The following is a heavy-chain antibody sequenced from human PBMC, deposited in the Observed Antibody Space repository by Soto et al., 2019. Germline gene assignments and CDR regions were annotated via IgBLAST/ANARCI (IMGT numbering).Heavy chain of an antibody. CDR3: AKDRLPTIVVIALTVFGGMDV. V-gene: IGHV3-30-3*01. CDR1: GFTFRSFA. D-gene: IGHD3-3*01. CDR2: IRGNGSNK. J-gene: IGHJ6*02. Sequence: GGSLSLSCAASGFTFRSFAMRWVRQAPGKGLECVAVIRGNGSNKFYRDYLKGRFTISRDNSKNTLYLQMNSLRAEDTAVYYCAKDRLPTIVVIALTVFGGMDVWGQGTTVTVSS.